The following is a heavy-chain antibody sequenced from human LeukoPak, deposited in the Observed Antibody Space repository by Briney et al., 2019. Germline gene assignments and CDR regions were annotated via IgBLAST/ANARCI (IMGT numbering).Heavy chain of an antibody. CDR1: GFTFSSYS. CDR3: ARNANYYDSSGDFDY. D-gene: IGHD3-22*01. J-gene: IGHJ4*02. CDR2: ISSSSSSTI. V-gene: IGHV3-48*01. Sequence: GGSLRLSCAASGFTFSSYSMNWVRQAPGKGLEWVSYISSSSSSTIYYADSVKGRFTISRDNAKNSLYLQMNSLRAEDTAVYYCARNANYYDSSGDFDYWGQGTLVTVSS.